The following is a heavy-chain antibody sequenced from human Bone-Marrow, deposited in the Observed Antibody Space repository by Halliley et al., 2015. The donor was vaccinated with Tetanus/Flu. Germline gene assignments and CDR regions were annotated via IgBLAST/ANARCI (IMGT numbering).Heavy chain of an antibody. D-gene: IGHD1-1*01. Sequence: WASFISDGAGRTYYADSVKGRFTISRDNSKNTLYLRMNSLRAEDTAVYYCARGYNQNGGLYFDIWGQGTLVIVSS. J-gene: IGHJ3*02. V-gene: IGHV3-23*01. CDR2: ISDGAGRT. CDR3: ARGYNQNGGLYFDI.